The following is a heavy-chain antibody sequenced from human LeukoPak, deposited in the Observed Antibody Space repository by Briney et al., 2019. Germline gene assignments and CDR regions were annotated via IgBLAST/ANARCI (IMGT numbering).Heavy chain of an antibody. CDR1: GGTFSSYA. CDR3: ARGDYPYSSSWYVNY. Sequence: ASVKVSCKASGGTFSSYAISWVRQAPGQGLEWMGWINPNSGGTNYAQKFQGRVTMTRDTSISTAYMELSRLRSDDTAVYYCARGDYPYSSSWYVNYWGQGTLVTVSS. J-gene: IGHJ4*02. CDR2: INPNSGGT. V-gene: IGHV1-2*02. D-gene: IGHD6-13*01.